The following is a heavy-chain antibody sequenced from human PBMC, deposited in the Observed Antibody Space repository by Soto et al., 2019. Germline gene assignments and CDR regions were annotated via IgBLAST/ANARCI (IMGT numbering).Heavy chain of an antibody. CDR3: AKASGYCSSNTCFAGMDV. D-gene: IGHD2-2*01. CDR1: ADSMTSHY. Sequence: SETLSLTCNVSADSMTSHYWSWIRQPAGKGLEWIGRVYAAGNTNYNPSFTGRVTMSIDTSKKQFSLRMTSLTAADTAMYFCAKASGYCSSNTCFAGMDVWGQGTTVTVSS. V-gene: IGHV4-4*07. J-gene: IGHJ6*02. CDR2: VYAAGNT.